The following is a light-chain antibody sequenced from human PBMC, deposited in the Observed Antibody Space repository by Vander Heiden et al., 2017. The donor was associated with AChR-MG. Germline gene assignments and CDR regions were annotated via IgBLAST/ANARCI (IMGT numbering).Light chain of an antibody. Sequence: QSVLTQPPSVSGAPGQRVPISCTWSSSYFGAGYDVHWYQQLPGTAPNFLLYVNIIRPSGVSALFSGSNSGTSASLAFAGLQAEDGADYYCQSNDSGLRGGVFGTGTKVTVL. CDR3: QSNDSGLRGGV. J-gene: IGLJ1*01. CDR1: SSYFGAGYD. CDR2: VNI. V-gene: IGLV1-40*01.